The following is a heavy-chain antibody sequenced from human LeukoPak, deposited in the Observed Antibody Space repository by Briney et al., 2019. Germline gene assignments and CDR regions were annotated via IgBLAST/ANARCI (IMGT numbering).Heavy chain of an antibody. CDR1: GYTFTAHY. V-gene: IGHV1-2*02. CDR3: ASQPASIAAAGTGRN. CDR2: INPNSGGT. Sequence: GASVRVSCKASGYTFTAHYIHWIRQAPGQGLEWMGWINPNSGGTNYAQKFQGRVTMTRDTSISTAYMELSRLRSDDTAVYYCASQPASIAAAGTGRNWGQGTLVTVSS. J-gene: IGHJ4*02. D-gene: IGHD6-13*01.